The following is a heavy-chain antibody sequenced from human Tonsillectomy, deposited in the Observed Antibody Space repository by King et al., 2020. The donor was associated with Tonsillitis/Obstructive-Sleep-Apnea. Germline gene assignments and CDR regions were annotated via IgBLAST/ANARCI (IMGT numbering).Heavy chain of an antibody. CDR2: INQDGSER. CDR1: GFTFRNYW. CDR3: ARDGGNAFDI. Sequence: VQLVESGGGLVQPGGSLRLSCAASGFTFRNYWMRWVRQAPGKGLEWVANINQDGSERYYVDSVKGRFTISRDNAKNSLYLQMNSLRAEDTAVYYWARDGGNAFDIWGQGTMVTVSS. J-gene: IGHJ3*02. D-gene: IGHD3-16*01. V-gene: IGHV3-7*03.